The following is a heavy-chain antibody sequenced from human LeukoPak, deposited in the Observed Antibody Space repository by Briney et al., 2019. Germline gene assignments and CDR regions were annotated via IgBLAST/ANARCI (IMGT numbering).Heavy chain of an antibody. CDR2: INPETGGT. CDR3: ASGHNSRSSSC. D-gene: IGHD6-13*01. CDR1: GYSFTDYY. J-gene: IGHJ4*02. Sequence: GASVKVSCKASGYSFTDYYMHWVRQAPGQGLEWMGSINPETGGTNYARKFQGRVTMTTDTTISTAYMQLSRLRSDDTAVYYCASGHNSRSSSCWGQGTRVTVSS. V-gene: IGHV1-2*02.